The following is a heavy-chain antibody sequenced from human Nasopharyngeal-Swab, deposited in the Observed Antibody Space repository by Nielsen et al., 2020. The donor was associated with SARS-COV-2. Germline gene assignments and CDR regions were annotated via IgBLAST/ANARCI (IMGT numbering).Heavy chain of an antibody. Sequence: WIRQPSGRGLEWIGSIYYSESTYYNPSLKSRVTISVDTSKNQFSLKLSSVTAADTAVYYCARRVARAPRHEGDYYYGMDVWGQGTTVTVSS. V-gene: IGHV4-39*01. CDR3: ARRVARAPRHEGDYYYGMDV. CDR2: IYYSEST. J-gene: IGHJ6*02. D-gene: IGHD3-16*01.